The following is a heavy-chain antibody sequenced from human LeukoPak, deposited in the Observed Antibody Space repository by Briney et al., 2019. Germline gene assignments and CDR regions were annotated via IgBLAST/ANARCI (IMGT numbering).Heavy chain of an antibody. CDR3: ARRITGTLASIDY. V-gene: IGHV4-4*02. CDR1: GGSISSSLW. D-gene: IGHD1-20*01. J-gene: IGHJ4*02. CDR2: IYHDGTT. Sequence: SETLSLTCTVSGGSISSSLWWTWVRQPPGKGLEWIGEIYHDGTTNYQSSLKSRATISLDKFKNQFSLKLNSVTAADTAVYHCARRITGTLASIDYWGQGTLVTVSS.